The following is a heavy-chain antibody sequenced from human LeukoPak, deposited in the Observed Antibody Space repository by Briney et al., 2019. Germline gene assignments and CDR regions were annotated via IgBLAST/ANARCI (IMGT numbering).Heavy chain of an antibody. V-gene: IGHV4-59*01. Sequence: PSETLSLTCTVSGGSISSYYWSWIRQPPGKGREWIGYIYYSGSTNYNPSLRSRVTISVDTSKNQFSLDLRSVTAADTAVYYCARGPHYHDSSGYSPSYSYAMDAWGQGTTVTVSS. CDR3: ARGPHYHDSSGYSPSYSYAMDA. J-gene: IGHJ6*02. CDR2: IYYSGST. CDR1: GGSISSYY. D-gene: IGHD3-22*01.